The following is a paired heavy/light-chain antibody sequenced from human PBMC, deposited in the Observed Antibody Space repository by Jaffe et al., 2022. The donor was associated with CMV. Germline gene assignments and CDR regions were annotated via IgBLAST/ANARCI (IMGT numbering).Light chain of an antibody. CDR3: QQLNSYPRT. V-gene: IGKV1-9*01. J-gene: IGKJ1*01. CDR1: QGISSY. CDR2: AAS. Sequence: IQLTQSPSSLSASVGDRVTITCRASQGISSYLAWYQQKPGKAPKLLIYAASTLQSGVPSRFSGSGSGTDFTLTISSLQPEDFATYYCQQLNSYPRTFGQGTKVEIK.
Heavy chain of an antibody. CDR2: IYYSGST. CDR1: GGSISSGGYY. D-gene: IGHD3-10*01. J-gene: IGHJ3*02. CDR3: ARDYRSGTRSSETKTAGYINAIDI. V-gene: IGHV4-31*03. Sequence: QVQLQESGPGLVKPSQTLSLTCTVSGGSISSGGYYWSWIRQHPGKGLEWIGYIYYSGSTYYNPSLKSRVTISVDTSKNQFSLKLSSVTAADTAVYYCARDYRSGTRSSETKTAGYINAIDIWGQVTMVTVSS.